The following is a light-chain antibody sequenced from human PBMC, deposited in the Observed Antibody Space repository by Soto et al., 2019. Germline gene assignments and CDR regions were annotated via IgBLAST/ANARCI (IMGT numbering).Light chain of an antibody. Sequence: QSALTQPASVSGSPGQSITLSCTGTSSDVGDYDYVSWYQQHPGKAPKLMIYEVRNRPSGVSNRFSGSKSGNTASLAISGLQAEDEANYYCSSYTNSNTWVFGGGTKVTVL. CDR2: EVR. CDR1: SSDVGDYDY. V-gene: IGLV2-14*01. J-gene: IGLJ3*02. CDR3: SSYTNSNTWV.